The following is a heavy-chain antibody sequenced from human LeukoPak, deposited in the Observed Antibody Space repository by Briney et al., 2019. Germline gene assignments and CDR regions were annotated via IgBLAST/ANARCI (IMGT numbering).Heavy chain of an antibody. CDR1: GFTFSSYW. CDR2: IKQDGSEK. V-gene: IGHV3-7*01. CDR3: ARAIGKSEGY. Sequence: GGSLRLSCAASGFTFSSYWMTWVRQAPGKGLEWVANIKQDGSEKYYVDSVKGRYTISRDNAKSSLYLQMDSLRAEDTAVYYCARAIGKSEGYWGQGTLVTVSS. D-gene: IGHD4-23*01. J-gene: IGHJ4*02.